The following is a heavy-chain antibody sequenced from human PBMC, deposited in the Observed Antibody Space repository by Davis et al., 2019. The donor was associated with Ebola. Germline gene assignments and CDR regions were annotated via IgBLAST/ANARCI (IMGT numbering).Heavy chain of an antibody. CDR1: GDSISNYY. V-gene: IGHV4-59*08. J-gene: IGHJ5*02. Sequence: PSETLSLTCTVSGDSISNYYWTWIRQPPGKGLEWIGYIHYSGSTKYNPSLESRVTISVDTSKNQFSLNLSSVTAADTAMYYCARLVAAAGTNWFDPWDQGTLVIVSS. CDR2: IHYSGST. CDR3: ARLVAAAGTNWFDP. D-gene: IGHD6-13*01.